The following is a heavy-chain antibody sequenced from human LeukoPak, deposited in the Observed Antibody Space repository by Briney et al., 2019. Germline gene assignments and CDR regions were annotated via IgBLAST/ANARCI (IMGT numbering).Heavy chain of an antibody. Sequence: GGSLRLSCAASGFTFGNYALHWVRQAPGKGLEWVAVISYDGSNDWYADSVRGRLTVSRDNSKNTLYLQMNSLRAEDTAVYYCAKRDSGGSPVAPEYYFDYWGQGTLVTVSS. D-gene: IGHD6-19*01. CDR3: AKRDSGGSPVAPEYYFDY. J-gene: IGHJ4*02. V-gene: IGHV3-30*04. CDR2: ISYDGSND. CDR1: GFTFGNYA.